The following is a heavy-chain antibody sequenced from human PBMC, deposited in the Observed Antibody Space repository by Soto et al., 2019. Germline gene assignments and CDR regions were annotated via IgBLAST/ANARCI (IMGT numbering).Heavy chain of an antibody. J-gene: IGHJ6*02. CDR3: ARHVPAAGYYYGMDV. CDR2: IIPIFGTA. Sequence: QVQLVQSGAEVKKPGSSVKVSCKASGGTFSSYAISWVRQAPGQGLEWMGGIIPIFGTANYAQKFQGRVTITADESTSTAYRELSSRRAEDTAVYYCARHVPAAGYYYGMDVWGQGTTVTVSS. CDR1: GGTFSSYA. D-gene: IGHD2-2*01. V-gene: IGHV1-69*12.